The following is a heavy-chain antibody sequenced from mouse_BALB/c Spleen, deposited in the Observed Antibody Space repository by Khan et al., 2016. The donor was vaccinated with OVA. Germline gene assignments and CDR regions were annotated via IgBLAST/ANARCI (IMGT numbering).Heavy chain of an antibody. Sequence: EVKLLESGPGLVKPSQSLSLTCTVTGYSITSGYGWNWIRQFPGNKLEWMGYISYSGSTNYNPSLKSRISITRDTSKNQFFLQLNSVTTEDTATYYCARTASIKYWGQGTTLTGSS. CDR1: GYSITSGYG. CDR2: ISYSGST. D-gene: IGHD1-2*01. CDR3: ARTASIKY. J-gene: IGHJ2*01. V-gene: IGHV3-2*02.